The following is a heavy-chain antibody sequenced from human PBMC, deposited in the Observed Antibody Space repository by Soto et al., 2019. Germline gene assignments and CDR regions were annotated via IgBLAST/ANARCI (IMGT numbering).Heavy chain of an antibody. CDR3: ARRGKAMVVSYYYCGMDV. V-gene: IGHV1-69*01. Sequence: QVQLVQSGAEVKKPGSSVKVSCKASGGTFSSYAISWVRQAPGQGLEWMGGIIPIFGTANYAQKFQGRVTITADESTSTAYMELSSLRSEDTAVYYCARRGKAMVVSYYYCGMDVWGQGTTVTVSS. J-gene: IGHJ6*02. D-gene: IGHD5-18*01. CDR2: IIPIFGTA. CDR1: GGTFSSYA.